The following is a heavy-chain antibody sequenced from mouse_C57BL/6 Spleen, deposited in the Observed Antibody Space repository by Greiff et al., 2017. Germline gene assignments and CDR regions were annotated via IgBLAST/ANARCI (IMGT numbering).Heavy chain of an antibody. CDR3: ARRDYGSSLYYYAMDY. Sequence: VQLQQSGASVKISCKASVHAFSSYWMYWVTQRSGKGFVRIVPIYPVDGDTNYNGKFTGTATLTAAKSSSTAYMQLSSLTSEDSAVYFCARRDYGSSLYYYAMDYWGQGTSVTGSS. J-gene: IGHJ4*01. D-gene: IGHD1-1*01. V-gene: IGHV1-80*01. CDR1: VHAFSSYW. CDR2: IYPVDGDT.